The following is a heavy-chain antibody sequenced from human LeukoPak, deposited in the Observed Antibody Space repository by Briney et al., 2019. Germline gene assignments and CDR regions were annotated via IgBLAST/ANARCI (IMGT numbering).Heavy chain of an antibody. J-gene: IGHJ3*02. CDR2: ISSRSNYI. V-gene: IGHV3-21*01. CDR1: GFTFNNYS. D-gene: IGHD3-22*01. Sequence: GGSLRLSCAASGFTFNNYSMNWVRQAPGKGLEWVSSISSRSNYIYYPDSVKRRFTISRDNAKNSLYLQMNGLRAEDTAVYYCARDVAYYYESSGYYSLGFDIWGQGTMVTVSS. CDR3: ARDVAYYYESSGYYSLGFDI.